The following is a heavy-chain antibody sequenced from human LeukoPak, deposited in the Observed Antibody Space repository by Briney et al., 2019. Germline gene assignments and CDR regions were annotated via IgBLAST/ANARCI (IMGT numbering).Heavy chain of an antibody. CDR2: IGTSTSYI. CDR1: GFTFSTYI. D-gene: IGHD3-22*01. V-gene: IGHV3-21*04. J-gene: IGHJ3*02. CDR3: AKVLDSSGYYPHDAFDI. Sequence: GGSLRLSCAASGFTFSTYIMNWVRQTPGKGLEWVSSIGTSTSYIYYADSVKGRFTISRDNSKNTLYLQMNSLRAEDTAVYYCAKVLDSSGYYPHDAFDIWGQGTMVTVSS.